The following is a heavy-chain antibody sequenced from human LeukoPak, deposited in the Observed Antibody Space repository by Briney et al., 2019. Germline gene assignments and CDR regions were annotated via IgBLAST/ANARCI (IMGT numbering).Heavy chain of an antibody. D-gene: IGHD6-19*01. CDR2: ISSSGSTI. J-gene: IGHJ6*03. CDR3: ARGFVADYYYYYMDV. V-gene: IGHV3-11*04. CDR1: GFTFSDYY. Sequence: GGSLRLSCAASGFTFSDYYMSWIRQAPGKGLEWVSYISSSGSTIYYADSVKGRFTISRDNAKNSLYLQMNSLRAEDTAVYYCARGFVADYYYYYMDVWGKGTTVTVSS.